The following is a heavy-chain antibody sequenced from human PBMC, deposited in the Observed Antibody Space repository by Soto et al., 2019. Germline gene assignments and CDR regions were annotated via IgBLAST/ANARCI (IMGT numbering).Heavy chain of an antibody. D-gene: IGHD5-12*01. Sequence: QVELVQSGPEVKRPGASVKVSCKASGYTFITSGINWVRQTPGQGLEGMGWISPANGDKRYAQKFKGRVTLTSETSTDTVYMELTNLRSDDTAVYFCARGRYFATTNSLWWYFDFWGRGTLVTVSS. J-gene: IGHJ2*01. CDR1: GYTFITSG. V-gene: IGHV1-18*01. CDR2: ISPANGDK. CDR3: ARGRYFATTNSLWWYFDF.